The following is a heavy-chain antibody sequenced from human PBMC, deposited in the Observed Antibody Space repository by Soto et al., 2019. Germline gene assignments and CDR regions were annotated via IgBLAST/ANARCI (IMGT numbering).Heavy chain of an antibody. CDR2: ISGSGSST. Sequence: EVQLLESGGGLVQPGGSLRLSCAASAFTFSSYGMSWVRQAPGKGLEWVSGISGSGSSTYYADSVKGRFTISRDNSKNMLYMQMNRLRAEDTAKYYCAKASATGWKMSFDYWGQGTLVTVSS. V-gene: IGHV3-23*01. CDR3: AKASATGWKMSFDY. CDR1: AFTFSSYG. J-gene: IGHJ4*02. D-gene: IGHD6-19*01.